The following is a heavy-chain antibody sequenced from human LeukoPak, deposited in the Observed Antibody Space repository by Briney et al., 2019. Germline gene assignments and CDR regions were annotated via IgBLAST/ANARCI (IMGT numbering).Heavy chain of an antibody. Sequence: GGSQRLACAASGFTVRTSYMNWVRQAPGKGLEWVSVIYSGGGTYYADSVKGRFTISRDNSKNTLYLQMNSLRAEDTAVYYCARERDGDYDYWGQGTLVTVSS. J-gene: IGHJ4*02. D-gene: IGHD4-17*01. CDR3: ARERDGDYDY. CDR2: IYSGGGT. CDR1: GFTVRTSY. V-gene: IGHV3-53*01.